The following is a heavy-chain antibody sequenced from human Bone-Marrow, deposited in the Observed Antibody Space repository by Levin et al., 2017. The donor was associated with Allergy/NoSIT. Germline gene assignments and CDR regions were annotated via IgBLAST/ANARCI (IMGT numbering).Heavy chain of an antibody. J-gene: IGHJ4*02. CDR2: IYHNGIT. Sequence: PSETLSLTCTVSGASVSGADYYWSWIRQPPGKGLEWVGYIYHNGITFYSPSLKSRLTISLDTSKNHFSLTLNSVTAADTAVYYCARSPDCTTTSCFSLFDYWGQGALVTVSS. D-gene: IGHD2-2*01. CDR3: ARSPDCTTTSCFSLFDY. CDR1: GASVSGADYY. V-gene: IGHV4-30-4*01.